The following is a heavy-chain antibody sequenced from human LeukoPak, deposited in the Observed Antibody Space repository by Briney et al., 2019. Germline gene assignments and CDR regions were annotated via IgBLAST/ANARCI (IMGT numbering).Heavy chain of an antibody. V-gene: IGHV3-48*03. CDR2: ISGSGSTI. J-gene: IGHJ4*02. Sequence: GGSLRLSCAASGFTFSNYEMNWVRQAPGKGLEWVSYISGSGSTIYYADSVKGRFTISRDNAKDSLYLQMNSLRTEDTAVYYCARVRSGYSHENYFDYWGQGTLVTVSS. CDR1: GFTFSNYE. CDR3: ARVRSGYSHENYFDY. D-gene: IGHD5-18*01.